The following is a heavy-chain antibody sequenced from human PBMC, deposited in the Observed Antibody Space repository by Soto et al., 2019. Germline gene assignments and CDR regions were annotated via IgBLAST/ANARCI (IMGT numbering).Heavy chain of an antibody. D-gene: IGHD6-6*01. J-gene: IGHJ5*02. Sequence: SVKVSCKASGGTFSSYAISWVRQAPGQGLEWMGGIIPIFGTANYAQKFQGRVTITADESTSTAYMELSGLRSEDTAVYYCASSIAARPYWFDPRGQGTLVTVSS. CDR3: ASSIAARPYWFDP. CDR2: IIPIFGTA. CDR1: GGTFSSYA. V-gene: IGHV1-69*13.